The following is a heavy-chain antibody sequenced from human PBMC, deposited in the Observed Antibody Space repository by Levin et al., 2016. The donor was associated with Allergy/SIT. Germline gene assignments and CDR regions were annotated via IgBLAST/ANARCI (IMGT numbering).Heavy chain of an antibody. V-gene: IGHV4-31*02. D-gene: IGHD6-13*01. CDR2: IYYSGST. J-gene: IGHJ4*02. Sequence: WICQPPGKGLEWIGYIYYSGSTYYNPSLKSRVTISVDTSKNQFSLKLSSVTAADTAVYYCARTDPGYSSSWYHFPPVFFNYWGQGTLVTVSS. CDR3: ARTDPGYSSSWYHFPPVFFNY.